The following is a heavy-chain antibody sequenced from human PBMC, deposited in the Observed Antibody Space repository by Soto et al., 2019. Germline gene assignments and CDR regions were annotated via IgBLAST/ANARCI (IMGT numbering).Heavy chain of an antibody. CDR1: GGSISSYY. Sequence: SETLSLTCTVSGGSISSYYWSWIRQPPGKGLEWIGYIYYSGSTNYNPSLKSRVTISVDTSKNQFSLKLSSVTAADTAVYYCARGSDKDCSSTSCYGGLMDVWGKGTTVTVSS. CDR2: IYYSGST. J-gene: IGHJ6*03. V-gene: IGHV4-59*01. D-gene: IGHD2-2*01. CDR3: ARGSDKDCSSTSCYGGLMDV.